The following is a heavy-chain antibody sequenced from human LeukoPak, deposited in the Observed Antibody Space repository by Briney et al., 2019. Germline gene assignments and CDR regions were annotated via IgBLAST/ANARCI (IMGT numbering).Heavy chain of an antibody. J-gene: IGHJ5*02. CDR2: IYYSGST. D-gene: IGHD3-9*01. CDR1: GGSISSYY. CDR3: ARSFGHYDILTGYYLNWFDP. Sequence: SETLSLTCTVSGGSISSYYWSWIRQPPGKGLEWIGYIYYSGSTNYNPSLKSRVTISVDTSKNQFSLKLSSVTAADTAVYYCARSFGHYDILTGYYLNWFDPWGQGTLVTVSS. V-gene: IGHV4-59*01.